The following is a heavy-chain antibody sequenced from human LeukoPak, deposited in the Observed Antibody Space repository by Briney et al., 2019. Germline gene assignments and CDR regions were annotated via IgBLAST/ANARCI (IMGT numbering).Heavy chain of an antibody. CDR3: ARASMIVALDV. V-gene: IGHV1-46*01. D-gene: IGHD3-22*01. J-gene: IGHJ6*02. CDR2: INPSGGST. Sequence: ASVKVSCKASGYTFTIYYMHWVRQAPGQGLEWMGIINPSGGSTSYPQKFQGRVTMTRDTSTSTVYMELSGLRSEDTAVYYCARASMIVALDVWGQGTTVTVSS. CDR1: GYTFTIYY.